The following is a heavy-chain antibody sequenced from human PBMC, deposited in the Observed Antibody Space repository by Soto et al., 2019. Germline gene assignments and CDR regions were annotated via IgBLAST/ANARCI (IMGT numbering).Heavy chain of an antibody. CDR1: GFSVNAHA. V-gene: IGHV3-23*01. D-gene: IGHD3-16*01. CDR3: AKRALGAHDY. Sequence: GGSLRLSCAASGFSVNAHAMSWVRQAPGKGLEWVSGIVDSGTNTYYADSVQGRFTISIDTSKNTLYLQMNNLGVDDTARYFCAKRALGAHDYWGQGTLVTVSS. J-gene: IGHJ4*02. CDR2: IVDSGTNT.